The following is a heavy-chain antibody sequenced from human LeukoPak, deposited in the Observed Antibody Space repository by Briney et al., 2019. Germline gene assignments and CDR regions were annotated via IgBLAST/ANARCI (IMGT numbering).Heavy chain of an antibody. CDR2: IYSGGST. D-gene: IGHD3-10*01. V-gene: IGHV3-53*01. CDR3: AKDLTSSWFGEFRYYFDY. Sequence: GGSLRLSCAASGFTVSSSYMSWVRQAPGRGLEWVSIIYSGGSTYYADSVKGRFTISRDNSKNTLYLQMNSLRAEDTAVYYCAKDLTSSWFGEFRYYFDYWGQGTLVTVSS. CDR1: GFTVSSSY. J-gene: IGHJ4*02.